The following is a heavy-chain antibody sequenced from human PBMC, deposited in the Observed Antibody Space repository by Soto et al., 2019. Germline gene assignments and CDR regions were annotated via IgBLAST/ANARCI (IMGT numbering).Heavy chain of an antibody. J-gene: IGHJ5*02. D-gene: IGHD3-10*01. CDR3: ARERATDSGWFDP. CDR1: GGSFSGYY. V-gene: IGHV4-34*01. Sequence: QVQLQQWGAGLLKPSETLSLTCAVYGGSFSGYYWSWIRQPPGKGLEWSGEINHSGSTNYNPSLKSRVTISVDTSKNQFSLKLSSVTAADTAVYYCARERATDSGWFDPWGQGTLVTVSS. CDR2: INHSGST.